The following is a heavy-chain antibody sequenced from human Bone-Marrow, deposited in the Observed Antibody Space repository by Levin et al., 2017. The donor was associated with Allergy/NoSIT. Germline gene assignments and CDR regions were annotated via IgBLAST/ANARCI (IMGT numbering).Heavy chain of an antibody. V-gene: IGHV1-2*06. Sequence: GESLKISCKASGYTFTGYYMHWVRQAPGQGLEWMGRINPNSGDTNYAQKFQGRVTMTRDTSISTAYMELSRLRSDDTAVYYCARAPFYYDCSSTSCYSPIFGMDVWGQGTTVTVSS. CDR2: INPNSGDT. CDR3: ARAPFYYDCSSTSCYSPIFGMDV. J-gene: IGHJ6*02. CDR1: GYTFTGYY. D-gene: IGHD2-2*01.